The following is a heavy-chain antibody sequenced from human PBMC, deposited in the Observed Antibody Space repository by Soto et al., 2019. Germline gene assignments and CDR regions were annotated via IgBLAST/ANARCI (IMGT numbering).Heavy chain of an antibody. D-gene: IGHD1-26*01. CDR3: ARGNSWELVH. CDR1: GSSMSNVF. V-gene: IGHV4-59*01. J-gene: IGHJ4*02. Sequence: PSETLSLTCTVSGSSMSNVFWNWIRQPPGKGLEWIGYINDSGSTKYNPSLTSRVAISIDTSKSQFSLKLTSVTAADTAVYFCARGNSWELVHWGPGILVPVSS. CDR2: INDSGST.